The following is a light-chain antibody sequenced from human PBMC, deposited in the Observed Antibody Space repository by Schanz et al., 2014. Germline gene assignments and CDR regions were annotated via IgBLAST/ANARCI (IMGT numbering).Light chain of an antibody. J-gene: IGLJ3*02. CDR2: RNN. Sequence: QSVLTQPPSASATPGQRVTISCSGSTSNIGSNYVYWYQQLPGTAPKLLIYRNNQRPSGVPDRFSGSKSGTSASLAISGLRSEDEADYYCATWDDSLSGPGVFGGGTKLTVL. V-gene: IGLV1-47*01. CDR3: ATWDDSLSGPGV. CDR1: TSNIGSNY.